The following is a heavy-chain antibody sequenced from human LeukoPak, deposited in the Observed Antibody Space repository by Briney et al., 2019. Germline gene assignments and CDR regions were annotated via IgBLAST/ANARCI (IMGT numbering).Heavy chain of an antibody. V-gene: IGHV4-38-2*02. CDR3: ARDSDPYCGGDCRPFDY. CDR2: IYHSGST. J-gene: IGHJ4*02. D-gene: IGHD2-21*02. CDR1: GYSISSGYY. Sequence: PSETLSLTCTVSGYSISSGYYWGWIRQPPGKGLEWIGNIYHSGSTYYNPSLKSRVTISVDTSKNQFSLKVNSVTAADTALYYCARDSDPYCGGDCRPFDYWGQGTLVTVSS.